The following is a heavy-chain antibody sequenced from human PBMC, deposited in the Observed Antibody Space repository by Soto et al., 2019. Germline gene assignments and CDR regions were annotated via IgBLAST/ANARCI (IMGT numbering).Heavy chain of an antibody. CDR1: GNTFTGYY. CDR2: ISPNSGGT. J-gene: IGHJ4*02. Sequence: ASVKVSCKASGNTFTGYYIHWVRQAPGQGLEWMGWISPNSGGTNYAQKFQGRVTMTRDKSISTAYMELSRLRSDDTAVYYCARGEYSYGQYLFDYWGQVTLVTVSS. CDR3: ARGEYSYGQYLFDY. D-gene: IGHD5-18*01. V-gene: IGHV1-2*02.